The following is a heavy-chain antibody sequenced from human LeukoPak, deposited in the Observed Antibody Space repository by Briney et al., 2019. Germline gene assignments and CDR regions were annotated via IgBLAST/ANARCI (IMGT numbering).Heavy chain of an antibody. CDR2: ISYDGSNK. V-gene: IGHV3-30-3*01. J-gene: IGHJ3*02. D-gene: IGHD4-17*01. Sequence: GGSLRLSCAASGFTFSSYAMHWVRQAPGKGLEWVAVISYDGSNKYYADSVKGRFTISRDNSKNTLYLQMNSLRAEDTAVYYCAKESTDEEGAFDIWGQGTMVTVSS. CDR3: AKESTDEEGAFDI. CDR1: GFTFSSYA.